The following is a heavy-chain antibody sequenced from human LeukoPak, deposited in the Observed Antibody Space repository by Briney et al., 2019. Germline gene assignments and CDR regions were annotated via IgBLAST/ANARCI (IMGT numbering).Heavy chain of an antibody. J-gene: IGHJ4*02. CDR2: ISGSGSST. Sequence: PGGSLRLSCAASGFIFKNYGMSWVRQAPGKGLEWVSAISGSGSSTYYAASVKGRFTISRDNSKNTLHLQMSSLRAEDTAIYYCAKVFHINYGDYYPDYFDYWGQGTLVTVSS. CDR3: AKVFHINYGDYYPDYFDY. D-gene: IGHD4-17*01. V-gene: IGHV3-23*01. CDR1: GFIFKNYG.